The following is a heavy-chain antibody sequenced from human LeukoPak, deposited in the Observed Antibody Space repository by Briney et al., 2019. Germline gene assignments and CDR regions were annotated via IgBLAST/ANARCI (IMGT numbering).Heavy chain of an antibody. CDR1: GGSISPYY. Sequence: SETLSLTCTVSGGSISPYYWSWIRQTPGKGLEWIGYVFDSGRTKVNPSLTSRVTLSTDTSKNQLSLRLSSVTAADTAVYYCTTIKRGDIFGYFDFWGQGILVTVSS. J-gene: IGHJ4*02. V-gene: IGHV4-59*01. CDR3: TTIKRGDIFGYFDF. CDR2: VFDSGRT. D-gene: IGHD5-18*01.